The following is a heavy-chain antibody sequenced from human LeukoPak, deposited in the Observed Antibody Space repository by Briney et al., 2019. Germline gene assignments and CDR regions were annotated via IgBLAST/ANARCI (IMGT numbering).Heavy chain of an antibody. D-gene: IGHD4-17*01. CDR2: IYYSGST. J-gene: IGHJ3*02. V-gene: IGHV4-61*10. Sequence: TETLSLTCTVSGGSISSGIYYWNWIRQSAGKGLEWIGYIYYSGSTNYNPSLKSRVTISVDTSKNQFSLKLSSVTAADTAVYYCARLDYGDYSDAFDIWGQGTMVTVSS. CDR1: GGSISSGIYY. CDR3: ARLDYGDYSDAFDI.